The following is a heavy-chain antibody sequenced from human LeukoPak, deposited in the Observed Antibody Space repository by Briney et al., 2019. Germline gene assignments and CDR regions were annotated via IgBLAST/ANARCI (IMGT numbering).Heavy chain of an antibody. Sequence: GASVKVSCKASGYTFTSYAMNWVRQAPGQGLEWMGWINTNTGNPTYAQGFTGRFVFSLDTSVSTAYLQISSLKAEDTAVYYCAGLPDIVIVPSAPVGFDPWGQGTLVTVSS. J-gene: IGHJ5*02. V-gene: IGHV7-4-1*02. CDR1: GYTFTSYA. CDR2: INTNTGNP. D-gene: IGHD2-2*01. CDR3: AGLPDIVIVPSAPVGFDP.